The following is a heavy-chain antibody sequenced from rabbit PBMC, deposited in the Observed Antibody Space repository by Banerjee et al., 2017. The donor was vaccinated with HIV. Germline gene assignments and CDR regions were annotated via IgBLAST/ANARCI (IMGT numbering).Heavy chain of an antibody. V-gene: IGHV1S45*01. CDR2: IGTGSSGDT. D-gene: IGHD1-1*01. CDR1: GFSFSSNYW. J-gene: IGHJ4*01. Sequence: EESGGGLVQPEGSLTLTCTASGFSFSSNYWACWVRQAPGKGLEWIACIGTGSSGDTYYASWARGRFTVSKTSSTTVTLQMTSLTGADTATYFCARDVSASGYYGFNLWGPGTLVTVS. CDR3: ARDVSASGYYGFNL.